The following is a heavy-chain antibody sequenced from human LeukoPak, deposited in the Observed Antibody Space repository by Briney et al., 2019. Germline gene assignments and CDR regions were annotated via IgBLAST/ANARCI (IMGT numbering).Heavy chain of an antibody. Sequence: SQTLSLACTVSGGSISSGDYYWSWIRQPPGKGLEWIGYIYYSGSTYYNPSLKSRVTISVDTSKNQFSLKLSSVTAADTAVYYCARAYYSDSSGHLFDPWGQGTLVTVSS. V-gene: IGHV4-30-4*01. D-gene: IGHD3-22*01. CDR1: GGSISSGDYY. CDR2: IYYSGST. CDR3: ARAYYSDSSGHLFDP. J-gene: IGHJ5*02.